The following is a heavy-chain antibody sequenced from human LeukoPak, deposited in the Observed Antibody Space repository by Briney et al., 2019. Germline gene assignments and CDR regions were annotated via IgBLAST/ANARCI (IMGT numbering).Heavy chain of an antibody. J-gene: IGHJ4*02. CDR3: ARDRMVRGFIIPGQLDY. CDR2: ISGSSSTI. Sequence: PGGSLRLSCAASGFTFTGYSMNWVRQTPGKGLEWVSYISGSSSTIYYADSVKGRSTISRDNAKNSLYLQMNSLRDEDTAVYYCARDRMVRGFIIPGQLDYWGQGTLVPVSS. D-gene: IGHD3-10*01. V-gene: IGHV3-48*02. CDR1: GFTFTGYS.